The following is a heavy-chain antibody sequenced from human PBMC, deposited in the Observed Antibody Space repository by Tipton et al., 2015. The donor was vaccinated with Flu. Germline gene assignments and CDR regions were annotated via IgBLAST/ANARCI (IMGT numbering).Heavy chain of an antibody. Sequence: TLSLTCTVSGGSIGSYYWNWIRQPPGKGLEWIGNIYNNQYTKYSPSLKSRVTISIDTSKNQFSLKLSSVTAANTDVYSCARKVPEPRHNWNYIDSWGQGTLVTVSS. J-gene: IGHJ4*02. D-gene: IGHD1-20*01. V-gene: IGHV4-4*09. CDR3: ARKVPEPRHNWNYIDS. CDR2: IYNNQYT. CDR1: GGSIGSYY.